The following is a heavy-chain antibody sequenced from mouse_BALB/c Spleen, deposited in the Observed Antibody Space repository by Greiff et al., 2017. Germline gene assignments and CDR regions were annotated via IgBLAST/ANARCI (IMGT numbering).Heavy chain of an antibody. V-gene: IGHV7-3*02. J-gene: IGHJ2*01. CDR2: IRNKANGYTT. Sequence: EVKLMESGGGLVQPGGSLRLSCATSGFTFTDYYMSWVRQPPGKALEWLGFIRNKANGYTTEYSASVKGRFTISRDNSQSILYLQMNTLRAEDSATYYCARDMRGNYDFDYWGQGTTLTVSS. CDR3: ARDMRGNYDFDY. D-gene: IGHD2-1*01. CDR1: GFTFTDYY.